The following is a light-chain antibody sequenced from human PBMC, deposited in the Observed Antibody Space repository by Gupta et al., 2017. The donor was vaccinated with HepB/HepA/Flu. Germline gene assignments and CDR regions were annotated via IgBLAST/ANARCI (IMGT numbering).Light chain of an antibody. Sequence: QSALTHPASVSSSPGQSITISCTGTSSDVGGYNTVSWYQRYPGQAPKSLIYDVTTRPSGTSTRFSGSKSGNKAALTLSGVKTEDEADYYCRYYKSNTTRGIFGGGTKLTVL. V-gene: IGLV2-14*03. CDR1: SSDVGGYNT. CDR3: RYYKSNTTRGI. CDR2: DVT. J-gene: IGLJ2*01.